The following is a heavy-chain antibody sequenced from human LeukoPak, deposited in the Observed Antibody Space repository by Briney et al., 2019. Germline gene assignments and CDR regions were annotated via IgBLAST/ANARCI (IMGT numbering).Heavy chain of an antibody. V-gene: IGHV4-39*07. D-gene: IGHD6-19*01. Sequence: SETLSLTCTVSGGSISSSSYYWGWIRQPPGKGLEWIGSIYHSGSTYYNPSLKSRVTISVDTSKNQFSLKLSSVTAADTAVYYCARAMQWLVTPYFDYWGQGTLVTVSS. J-gene: IGHJ4*02. CDR3: ARAMQWLVTPYFDY. CDR2: IYHSGST. CDR1: GGSISSSSYY.